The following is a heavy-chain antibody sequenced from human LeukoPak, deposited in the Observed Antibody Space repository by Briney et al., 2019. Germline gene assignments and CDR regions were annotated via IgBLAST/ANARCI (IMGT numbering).Heavy chain of an antibody. CDR3: AREGGPYRPLDY. CDR1: GGSITNTNY. Sequence: SETLSLTCGVSGGSITNTNYWTWVRQPPGKGLEWIGEVNLQGSTNYNPSLMGRVAISVDTSENHISLQLTSVTAADTAVYYCAREGGPYRPLDYSGQGSLVTVSS. J-gene: IGHJ4*02. CDR2: VNLQGST. V-gene: IGHV4-4*02.